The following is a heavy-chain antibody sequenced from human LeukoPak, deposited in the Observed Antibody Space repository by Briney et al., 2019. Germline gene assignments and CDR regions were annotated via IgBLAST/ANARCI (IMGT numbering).Heavy chain of an antibody. D-gene: IGHD3-10*01. CDR3: AKDRVTMVRGVNYYGMDV. CDR1: GFTFSSYG. Sequence: GESLRLSCAASGFTFSSYGMHWVRQTPGKGLEWVAVISYDGSNKYYADSVKGRFTISRDNSKNTLYLQMNSLRAEDTAVYYCAKDRVTMVRGVNYYGMDVWGKGTTVTVSS. CDR2: ISYDGSNK. V-gene: IGHV3-30*18. J-gene: IGHJ6*04.